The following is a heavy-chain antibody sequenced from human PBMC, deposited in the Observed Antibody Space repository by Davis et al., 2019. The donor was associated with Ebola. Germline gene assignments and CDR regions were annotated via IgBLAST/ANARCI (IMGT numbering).Heavy chain of an antibody. D-gene: IGHD1-26*01. Sequence: ASVKVSCKASGYTFTSYAMHWVRQAPGQRLEWMGWINAGNGNTKYSQKFQGRVTITRDTSASTAYMELSSLRSDDTAVYYCARGGALYYYYGMDVWGKGTTVTVSS. J-gene: IGHJ6*04. V-gene: IGHV1-3*01. CDR1: GYTFTSYA. CDR3: ARGGALYYYYGMDV. CDR2: INAGNGNT.